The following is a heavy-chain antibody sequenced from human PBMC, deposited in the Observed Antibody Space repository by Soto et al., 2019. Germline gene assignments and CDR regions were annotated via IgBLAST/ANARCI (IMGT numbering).Heavy chain of an antibody. CDR2: IIPILGIA. V-gene: IGHV1-69*04. Sequence: GASVKVSCKASGYTFTSYGISWVRQAPGQGLEWMGRIIPILGIANYAQKFQGRVTITADKSTSTAYMELSSLRSEDTAVYYCASRADVDTAMVGGFDYWGQGTLVTVSS. CDR3: ASRADVDTAMVGGFDY. J-gene: IGHJ4*02. CDR1: GYTFTSYG. D-gene: IGHD5-18*01.